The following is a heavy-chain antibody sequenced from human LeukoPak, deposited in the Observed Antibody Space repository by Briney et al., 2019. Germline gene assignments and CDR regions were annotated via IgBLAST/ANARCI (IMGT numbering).Heavy chain of an antibody. V-gene: IGHV3-23*01. D-gene: IGHD1-26*01. CDR2: ISGRGGGT. J-gene: IGHJ3*02. CDR1: GFTFSTYA. CDR3: ATPYGGGSQGTFDI. Sequence: SGGSLRLSRVVSGFTFSTYAMSSVRQAPGKGLEWVSAISGRGGGTDYADSVKGRFTIYREKSKNTLYLQMDSLRAEATAGYYFATPYGGGSQGTFDIWGQGTMVTVSS.